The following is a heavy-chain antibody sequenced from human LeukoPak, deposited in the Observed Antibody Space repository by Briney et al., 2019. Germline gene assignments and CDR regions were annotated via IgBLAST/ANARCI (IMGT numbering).Heavy chain of an antibody. Sequence: GGSLRLSCAASGFTFSSYAMSWVRQAPGKGLEWVSAISGSGGSTYYADSVKGRFTISRDNPKNTLYLQMNSLRAEDTAVYYCAKDGIAARPGTKPILTTFDYWGQGTLVTVSS. CDR3: AKDGIAARPGTKPILTTFDY. CDR1: GFTFSSYA. CDR2: ISGSGGST. D-gene: IGHD6-6*01. J-gene: IGHJ4*02. V-gene: IGHV3-23*01.